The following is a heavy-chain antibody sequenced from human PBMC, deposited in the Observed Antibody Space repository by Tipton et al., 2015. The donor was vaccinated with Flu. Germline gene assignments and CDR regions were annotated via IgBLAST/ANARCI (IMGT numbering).Heavy chain of an antibody. J-gene: IGHJ1*01. Sequence: TLSLTCAVYGGSVSGHYWSWIRQPPGKGLEWIREINHSGRTNYNPSLKSRVTISVDTSKNQFSLKLSSVTAADTAVYYCARYGTYDGSRYFQHWGQGTLVTVSS. V-gene: IGHV4-34*01. CDR3: ARYGTYDGSRYFQH. CDR1: GGSVSGHY. D-gene: IGHD1-26*01. CDR2: INHSGRT.